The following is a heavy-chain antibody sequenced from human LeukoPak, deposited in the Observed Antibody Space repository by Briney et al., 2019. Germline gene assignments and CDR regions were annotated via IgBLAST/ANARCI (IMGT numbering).Heavy chain of an antibody. D-gene: IGHD6-13*01. Sequence: GGSLRLSCAASGFTINNYWMHWVRQAPGKGLVWVSRISSDGSSTTHADSVKGRFTISRDSAKNTLYLQMNSLTAEDTAVYYCARDQSATGRVDYWVQGTLVTVSS. CDR1: GFTINNYW. CDR2: ISSDGSST. J-gene: IGHJ4*02. CDR3: ARDQSATGRVDY. V-gene: IGHV3-74*01.